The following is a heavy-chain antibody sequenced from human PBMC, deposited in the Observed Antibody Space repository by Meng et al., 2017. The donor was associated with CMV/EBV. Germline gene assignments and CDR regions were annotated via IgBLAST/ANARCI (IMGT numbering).Heavy chain of an antibody. CDR3: ARVPGSGSSEYYFDY. Sequence: SGGTFRSYAIGWVRQAPGQGLEWMGGIIPIFGTANYEQKFQGRVTITTDESTSTAYMELSSLRSEDTAVYYCARVPGSGSSEYYFDYWGQGTLVTVSS. D-gene: IGHD1-26*01. CDR2: IIPIFGTA. V-gene: IGHV1-69*05. J-gene: IGHJ4*02. CDR1: GGTFRSYA.